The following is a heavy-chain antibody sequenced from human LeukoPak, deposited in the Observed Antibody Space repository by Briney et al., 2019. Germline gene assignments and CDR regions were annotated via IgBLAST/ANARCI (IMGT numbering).Heavy chain of an antibody. Sequence: GGSQRLSCAASGFTFSSYGMHWVRQAPGKGLEWVAVIWYDGSNKYYADSVKGRFTISRDNSKHTLYLQMNSLRAEDTAVYYCAKTSGVYDSSGYYFDYWGQGTLSPSPQ. CDR2: IWYDGSNK. CDR1: GFTFSSYG. CDR3: AKTSGVYDSSGYYFDY. J-gene: IGHJ4*02. V-gene: IGHV3-33*06. D-gene: IGHD3-22*01.